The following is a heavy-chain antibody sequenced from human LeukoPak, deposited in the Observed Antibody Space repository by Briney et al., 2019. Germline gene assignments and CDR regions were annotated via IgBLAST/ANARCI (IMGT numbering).Heavy chain of an antibody. CDR3: ARVGGVAVAGDFDY. CDR2: ISYDGSNK. CDR1: GFTFSHYG. V-gene: IGHV3-30*03. J-gene: IGHJ4*02. D-gene: IGHD6-19*01. Sequence: GSLRLSCAASGFTFSHYGMHWVRQAPGKGLEWVAVISYDGSNKYYADSVKGRFTISRDNSKNTLYLQMNSLRAEDTAVYYCARVGGVAVAGDFDYWGQGTLVTVSS.